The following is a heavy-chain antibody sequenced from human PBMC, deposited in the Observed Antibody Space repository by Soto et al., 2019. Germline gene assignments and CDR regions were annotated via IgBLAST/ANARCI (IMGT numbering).Heavy chain of an antibody. V-gene: IGHV3-33*01. CDR3: ARGRYRSSWYGHYAFDI. Sequence: QVQLVESGGGVVQPGRSLRLSCAASGFTFSSYGMHWVRQAPGKGLEWVAVIWYDGSNKYYADSVKGRFTISRDNSKKTLYLQMNSLRAEDTAVYYCARGRYRSSWYGHYAFDIWGQGTMVTVSS. CDR2: IWYDGSNK. CDR1: GFTFSSYG. J-gene: IGHJ3*02. D-gene: IGHD6-13*01.